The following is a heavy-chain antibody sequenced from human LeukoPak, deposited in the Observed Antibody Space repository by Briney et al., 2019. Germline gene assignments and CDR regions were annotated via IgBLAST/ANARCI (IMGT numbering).Heavy chain of an antibody. CDR2: IIPMVGIA. CDR1: GGTFSSYA. CDR3: ASSRMVYAIRGQVWFDP. D-gene: IGHD2-8*01. Sequence: ASVKVSCKASGGTFSSYAISWVRQAPGQGLEWMGRIIPMVGIANYAQKFQGRVTITADESTSTAYMELSSLRSEDTAVYYCASSRMVYAIRGQVWFDPWGQGTLVTVSS. V-gene: IGHV1-69*04. J-gene: IGHJ5*02.